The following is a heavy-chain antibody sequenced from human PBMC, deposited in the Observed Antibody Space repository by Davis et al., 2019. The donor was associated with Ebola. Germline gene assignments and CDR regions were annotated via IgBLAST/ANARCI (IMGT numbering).Heavy chain of an antibody. V-gene: IGHV3-23*01. J-gene: IGHJ4*02. Sequence: GGSLRLSCAASGFTFSSYAMSWVRQAPGKGLEWVSAISGSGGSTYYADSVQGRFTISRDNSKNTLYLQMNSLRAEETAVYYCAKAGVVVNGGLDYWGQGTLVTVSS. CDR2: ISGSGGST. CDR1: GFTFSSYA. CDR3: AKAGVVVNGGLDY. D-gene: IGHD3-22*01.